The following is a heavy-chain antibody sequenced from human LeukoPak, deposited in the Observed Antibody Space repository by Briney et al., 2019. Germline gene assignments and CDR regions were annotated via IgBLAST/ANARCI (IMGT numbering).Heavy chain of an antibody. Sequence: GGSLRLSCAASGFTFSSYVMHWVRQAPGKGLEWVAVIWYDGFNKYYADSVKGRFTISRDNSKNTLYLQMNSLRSEDTAVYYCARVHRLDSSGWHWGQGTLVTVSS. CDR3: ARVHRLDSSGWH. D-gene: IGHD6-19*01. CDR1: GFTFSSYV. CDR2: IWYDGFNK. V-gene: IGHV3-33*01. J-gene: IGHJ4*02.